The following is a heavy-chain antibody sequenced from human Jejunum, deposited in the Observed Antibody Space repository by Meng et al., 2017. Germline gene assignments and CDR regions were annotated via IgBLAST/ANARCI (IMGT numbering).Heavy chain of an antibody. D-gene: IGHD1-7*01. CDR2: IYHSGTT. Sequence: GLLQESGPGLVSPSGTLSLACALAGGTITGTNWWTWVRQAPGKGLVWIGEIYHSGTTNYNPSLKSRVAISADKSKNQFSLNLYSLSAADTAVYYCATRTRDSFDYWGQGSLVTVSS. V-gene: IGHV4-4*02. J-gene: IGHJ4*02. CDR3: ATRTRDSFDY. CDR1: GGTITGTNW.